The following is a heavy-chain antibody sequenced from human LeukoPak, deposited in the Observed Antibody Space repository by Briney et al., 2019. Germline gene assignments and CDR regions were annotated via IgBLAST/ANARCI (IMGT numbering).Heavy chain of an antibody. CDR1: GGTFSSYA. CDR2: IIPIFGTA. V-gene: IGHV1-69*05. Sequence: SVKVSCKASGGTFSSYAISWVRQAPGQGLEWMGGIIPIFGTANYAQKFQGRVTMTTDTSTSTAYMELRSLRSDDTAVYYCATARGYSGSYYYWGQGTLVTVSS. D-gene: IGHD1-26*01. J-gene: IGHJ4*02. CDR3: ATARGYSGSYYY.